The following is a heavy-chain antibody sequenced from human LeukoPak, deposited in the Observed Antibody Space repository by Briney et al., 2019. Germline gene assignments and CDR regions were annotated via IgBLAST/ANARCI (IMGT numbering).Heavy chain of an antibody. D-gene: IGHD4-17*01. V-gene: IGHV3-23*01. CDR2: ISAGGATT. CDR1: EFTFSSYA. Sequence: GGSLRLSCAASEFTFSSYAMNWVRQAPGKGLEWVSGISAGGATTYYADSVKGRFTISRDNSKNTLYLQMNSLRAEDTAVYYCAKNAGYGDYVELDYWGQGTLVIVSS. J-gene: IGHJ4*02. CDR3: AKNAGYGDYVELDY.